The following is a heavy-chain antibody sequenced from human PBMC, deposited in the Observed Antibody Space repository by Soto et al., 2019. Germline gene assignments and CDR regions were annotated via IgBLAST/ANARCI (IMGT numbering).Heavy chain of an antibody. CDR3: ARHDAVIVEGFDI. CDR1: GGSISSSSYY. CDR2: IYYSGST. Sequence: SETLSLTCTVSGGSISSSSYYWGWVRQPPGKGLEWIGSIYYSGSTYYNPSLKSRVTISVDTSKNQFSLKLSSVTAADTAVYYCARHDAVIVEGFDIWGQGTMVTVSS. J-gene: IGHJ3*02. V-gene: IGHV4-39*01. D-gene: IGHD3-22*01.